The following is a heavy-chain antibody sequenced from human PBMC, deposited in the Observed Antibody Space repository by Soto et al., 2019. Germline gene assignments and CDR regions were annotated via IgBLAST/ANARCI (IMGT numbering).Heavy chain of an antibody. CDR1: GLTFSSSA. J-gene: IGHJ6*02. CDR2: IVAGSGDT. Sequence: QMQLVQSGPEVKKPGTSVKLSCKASGLTFSSSAVHWVRQSRGQRLEWIGWIVAGSGDTKYAQRFHERVTFSRDMSTDTAYMELSSLRSDDTGVYYCAARSDFRFYYSDMDVWGQGTTVTVSS. CDR3: AARSDFRFYYSDMDV. V-gene: IGHV1-58*01. D-gene: IGHD3-3*01.